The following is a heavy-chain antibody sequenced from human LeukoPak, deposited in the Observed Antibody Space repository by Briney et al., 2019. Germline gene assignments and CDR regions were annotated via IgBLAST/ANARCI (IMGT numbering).Heavy chain of an antibody. J-gene: IGHJ4*02. CDR2: IYSGGKT. CDR1: GFTDSSNY. CDR3: ARDGGSGNPRFDS. D-gene: IGHD3-10*01. V-gene: IGHV3-53*01. Sequence: PGGSLRLSCTASGFTDSSNYMSWVRQAPGKGLEWVSVIYSGGKTYYADSVKGRFTISRDNSKNTLYLQMNSLRAEDTAVYYCARDGGSGNPRFDSWGQGTLVTVSS.